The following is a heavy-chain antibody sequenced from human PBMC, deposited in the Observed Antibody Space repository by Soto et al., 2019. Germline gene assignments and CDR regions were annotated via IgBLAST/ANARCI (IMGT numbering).Heavy chain of an antibody. CDR3: VATTVTTISLDY. CDR2: SYYSGST. Sequence: QVQLRESGPGLVKPSQTLSLTCIVSGGSISNDNYYWTWIRQHPGKGLEWIGYSYYSGSTYYNPSLKSRFSISVDTSKNQFSLKLSSVTAADTAVYYCVATTVTTISLDYWGQGTLVTVSS. J-gene: IGHJ4*02. V-gene: IGHV4-31*03. D-gene: IGHD4-17*01. CDR1: GGSISNDNYY.